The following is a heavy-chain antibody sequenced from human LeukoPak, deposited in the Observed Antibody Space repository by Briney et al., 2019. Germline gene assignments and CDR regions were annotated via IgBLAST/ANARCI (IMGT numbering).Heavy chain of an antibody. CDR1: GASISSTTYY. D-gene: IGHD5-24*01. CDR2: IYYSGST. J-gene: IGHJ4*02. CDR3: ARVFPDGEMAY. Sequence: SETLSLTCTVSGASISSTTYYWGWIRQPPRKGLEWIASIYYSGSTYYNPSLKSRVTISVDTSKNQFSLKLSSVTAADTAVYYCARVFPDGEMAYWGQGTLVTVSS. V-gene: IGHV4-39*07.